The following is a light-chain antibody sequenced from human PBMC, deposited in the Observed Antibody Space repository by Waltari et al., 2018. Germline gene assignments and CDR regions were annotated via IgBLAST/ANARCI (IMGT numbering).Light chain of an antibody. CDR2: AAS. V-gene: IGKV1-39*01. Sequence: DIQMTQSPSSLSASLGDRVTITCRASQSISTYLKWFQHKPGQAPKLLIYAASSLQSGVRSRFLGGWYGTDFTLTITSLQPEDFATYYCHQTFSRPRTSFGQGTKVDI. CDR1: QSISTY. J-gene: IGKJ2*01. CDR3: HQTFSRPRTS.